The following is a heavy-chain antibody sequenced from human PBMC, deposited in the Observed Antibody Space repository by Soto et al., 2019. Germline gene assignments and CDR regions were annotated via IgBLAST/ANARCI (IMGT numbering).Heavy chain of an antibody. CDR3: AKRPAVGDYYFDY. CDR2: ISYDGTYT. J-gene: IGHJ4*02. V-gene: IGHV3-30*18. Sequence: LVESGGGVVQPGRSLRLSCAASGFTFSNYHMNWVRQAPGKGLEWVAVISYDGTYTYYADSVKGRFTISRDNSKHTLYLQMNSLRAEDTAVYYCAKRPAVGDYYFDYWGQGTLVTVSS. CDR1: GFTFSNYH. D-gene: IGHD2-2*01.